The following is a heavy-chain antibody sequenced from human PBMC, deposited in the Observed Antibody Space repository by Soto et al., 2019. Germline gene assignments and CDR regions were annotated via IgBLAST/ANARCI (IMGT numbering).Heavy chain of an antibody. CDR1: GFTVSSNF. J-gene: IGHJ4*02. CDR2: IYSDGST. CDR3: ASRRNPYGAYDY. V-gene: IGHV3-66*01. Sequence: GSLRLSCAASGFTVSSNFMSWVRQAPGKGLEWVSIIYSDGSTYYADSVNGRFTISRDNSKNTLYLQMNSLRADDTAVYYCASRRNPYGAYDYWGQGTLVTVSS. D-gene: IGHD4-17*01.